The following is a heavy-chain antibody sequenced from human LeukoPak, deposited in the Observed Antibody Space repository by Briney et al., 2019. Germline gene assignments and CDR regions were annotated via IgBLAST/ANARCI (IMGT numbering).Heavy chain of an antibody. D-gene: IGHD3-22*01. CDR3: ARRVSYYDSSGYYRTTNWFDP. CDR2: INHSGST. V-gene: IGHV4-34*01. Sequence: SETLSLTCAVYGGSFSGYYWSWIRQPPGKGLEWIGEINHSGSTNYNPSLKSRVTISVDTSKNQFSLKLSSVTAADTAVYYCARRVSYYDSSGYYRTTNWFDPWGQGTLVTVSS. J-gene: IGHJ5*02. CDR1: GGSFSGYY.